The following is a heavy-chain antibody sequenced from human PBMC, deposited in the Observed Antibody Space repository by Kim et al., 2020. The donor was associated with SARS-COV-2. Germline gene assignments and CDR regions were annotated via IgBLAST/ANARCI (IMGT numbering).Heavy chain of an antibody. Sequence: GGSLRLSCAASGFTFSSYSMNWVRQAPGKGLEWVSSISSSSSYIYYADSVKGRFTISRDNAKNSLYLQMNSLRAEDTAVYYCARDYGDYGWGYFDYWGQGTLVTVSS. J-gene: IGHJ4*02. V-gene: IGHV3-21*01. CDR1: GFTFSSYS. D-gene: IGHD4-17*01. CDR2: ISSSSSYI. CDR3: ARDYGDYGWGYFDY.